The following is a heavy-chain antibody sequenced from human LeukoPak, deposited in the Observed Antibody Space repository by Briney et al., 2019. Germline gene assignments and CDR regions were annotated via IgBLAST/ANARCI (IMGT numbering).Heavy chain of an antibody. Sequence: GGSLRLSCAASGFAFGSSTLHWVRQAPGKGQEWLAVMSSDGTKEYYADSAKGRFTISRDISKNTLYLQMSNLRAEDTAIYYCANFKQWLEKQPFDCWGQGTLVTVSS. D-gene: IGHD6-19*01. CDR1: GFAFGSST. V-gene: IGHV3-30-3*01. J-gene: IGHJ4*02. CDR3: ANFKQWLEKQPFDC. CDR2: MSSDGTKE.